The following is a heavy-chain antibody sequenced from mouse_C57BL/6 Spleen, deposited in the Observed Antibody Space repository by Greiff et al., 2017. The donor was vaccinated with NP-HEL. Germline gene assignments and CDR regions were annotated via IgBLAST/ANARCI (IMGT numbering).Heavy chain of an antibody. CDR2: ILPGSGST. Sequence: QVQLQQSGAELMKPGASVTLSCKATGYTFTGYWIEWVKQRPGHGLEWIGEILPGSGSTNYNEKFKGKATFTADTSSNTAYRQLSILTTEDSAIYYCARWGKQGYFDYWGQGTTLTVSS. CDR3: ARWGKQGYFDY. CDR1: GYTFTGYW. V-gene: IGHV1-9*01. J-gene: IGHJ2*01.